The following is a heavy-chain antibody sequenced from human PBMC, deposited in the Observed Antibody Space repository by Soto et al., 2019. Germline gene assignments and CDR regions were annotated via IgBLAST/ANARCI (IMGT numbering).Heavy chain of an antibody. CDR3: ARGLNGYYDFWSGYYTRYYMDV. D-gene: IGHD3-3*01. Sequence: GASVKVSCKASGFTFTSSAMQWVRQARGQRLEWIGWIVVGSGNTNYAQKFQERVTITRDMSTSTAYMELSSLRSEDTAVYYCARGLNGYYDFWSGYYTRYYMDVWGKGTTVTVSS. CDR1: GFTFTSSA. CDR2: IVVGSGNT. J-gene: IGHJ6*03. V-gene: IGHV1-58*02.